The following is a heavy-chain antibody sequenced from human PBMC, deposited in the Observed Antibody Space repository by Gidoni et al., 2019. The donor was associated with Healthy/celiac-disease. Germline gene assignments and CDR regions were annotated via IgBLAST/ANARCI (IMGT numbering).Heavy chain of an antibody. Sequence: EVQLVESGRGLVQPGGSLRLSCAASGFTFTRSSMNWVRQAPGKGLEWVSNISSSSSTIYYADSVKGRFTISRDNAKNSLYLQMNSRRAEDTAVYYCARERAGIAAAGLGGPCDYWGQGTLVTVSS. J-gene: IGHJ4*02. CDR2: ISSSSSTI. CDR1: GFTFTRSS. CDR3: ARERAGIAAAGLGGPCDY. V-gene: IGHV3-48*01. D-gene: IGHD6-13*01.